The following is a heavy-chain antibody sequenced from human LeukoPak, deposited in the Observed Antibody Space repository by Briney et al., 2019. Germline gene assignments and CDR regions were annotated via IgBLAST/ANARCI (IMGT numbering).Heavy chain of an antibody. Sequence: SVKVSCKASGGTFSSYTISWVRQAPGQGLEWMGRIIPILGIANYAQKFQGRVTITADKSTSTAYMELSSLRAEDTAVYYCAKDRRLVVVFDAFDIWGQGAMVTVSS. CDR2: IIPILGIA. CDR3: AKDRRLVVVFDAFDI. V-gene: IGHV1-69*04. J-gene: IGHJ3*02. D-gene: IGHD6-19*01. CDR1: GGTFSSYT.